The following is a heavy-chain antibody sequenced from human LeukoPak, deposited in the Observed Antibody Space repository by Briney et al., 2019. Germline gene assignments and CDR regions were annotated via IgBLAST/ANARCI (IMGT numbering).Heavy chain of an antibody. CDR3: ARSLYYTVGFTSAPDY. V-gene: IGHV4-59*04. J-gene: IGHJ4*02. Sequence: GSLRLSCAASGFTFSSYSMNWVRQPPGKGLEWIGSIYYSGSTYYNPSLKSRVTISIDTSKNQFSLKLSSVTAADTAVYYCARSLYYTVGFTSAPDYWGQGTLVTVSS. CDR2: IYYSGST. D-gene: IGHD3-3*01. CDR1: GFTFSSYS.